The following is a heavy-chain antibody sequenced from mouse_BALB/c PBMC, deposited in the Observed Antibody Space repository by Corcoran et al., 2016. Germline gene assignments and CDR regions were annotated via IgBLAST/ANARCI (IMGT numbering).Heavy chain of an antibody. CDR2: ILPGSGNT. J-gene: IGHJ2*01. Sequence: QVQMQQSGAELMKPGASVKISCKANGYTFSRYWIEWVKQRPGHGLEWNGHILPGSGNTDYNEKFKGKATFTADTSSNTAYMQFSSLTSEDSAVYYCARGGDYWGQGTTLTVSS. CDR3: ARGGDY. V-gene: IGHV1-9*01. CDR1: GYTFSRYW.